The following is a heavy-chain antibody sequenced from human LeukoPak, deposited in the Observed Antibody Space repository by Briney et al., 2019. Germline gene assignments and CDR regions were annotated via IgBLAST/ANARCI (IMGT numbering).Heavy chain of an antibody. J-gene: IGHJ6*02. D-gene: IGHD4-11*01. CDR1: GFTFSSYW. Sequence: PGGSLRLSCAASGFTFSSYWMHWVRQAPGKGLVWISRIRSDGSRTNYADSVKGRFTISRDNAKNTLYLQMNSLRAEDTAVYYCAKDDYSINSMDVWGQGTTVTVSS. CDR3: AKDDYSINSMDV. V-gene: IGHV3-74*01. CDR2: IRSDGSRT.